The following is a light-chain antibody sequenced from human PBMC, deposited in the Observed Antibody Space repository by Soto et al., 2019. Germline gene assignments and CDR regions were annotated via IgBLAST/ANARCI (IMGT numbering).Light chain of an antibody. Sequence: DIVMTQSPLSLPVTPGEPASISCRSSQNLLHSDGYNYLDWYLQKPGQSPQLLIYLGSNRASGVPDRFSGSGSGTDFTLTISRVEAEDVGVYYCMQALQAPLTFGGGTKVEIK. V-gene: IGKV2-28*01. J-gene: IGKJ4*01. CDR3: MQALQAPLT. CDR1: QNLLHSDGYNY. CDR2: LGS.